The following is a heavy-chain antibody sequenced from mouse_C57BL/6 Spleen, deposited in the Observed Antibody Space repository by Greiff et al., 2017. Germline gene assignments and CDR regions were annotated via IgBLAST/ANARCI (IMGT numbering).Heavy chain of an antibody. CDR3: ARSYYGSSYYFDS. Sequence: EVQLQESGGGLVKPGGSLKLSCAASGFTFSDYGMHWVRQAPEKGLEWVAYISSGSSTIYYADTVKGRFTISRDNAKNTLFLQMTSLRSEDTAMYYCARSYYGSSYYFDSWGQGTTLTVSS. CDR2: ISSGSSTI. CDR1: GFTFSDYG. D-gene: IGHD1-1*01. V-gene: IGHV5-17*01. J-gene: IGHJ2*01.